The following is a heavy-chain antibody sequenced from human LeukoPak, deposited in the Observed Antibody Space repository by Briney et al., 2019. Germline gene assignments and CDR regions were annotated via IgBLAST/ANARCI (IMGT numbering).Heavy chain of an antibody. CDR3: QVYYYDSSGYPDAFDI. V-gene: IGHV4-34*01. D-gene: IGHD3-22*01. CDR1: GGSFSGYY. CDR2: INHSGST. Sequence: SETLSLTCAVYGGSFSGYYWSWISQPPGKGPEWIGEINHSGSTNYNPSLKSRVTISVDTSKNQFSLKLSSVTAADTAVYYCQVYYYDSSGYPDAFDIWGQGTMVTVSS. J-gene: IGHJ3*02.